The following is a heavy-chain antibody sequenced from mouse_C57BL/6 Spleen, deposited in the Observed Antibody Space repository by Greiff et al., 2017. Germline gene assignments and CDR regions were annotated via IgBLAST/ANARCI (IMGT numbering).Heavy chain of an antibody. CDR2: ISDGGSYT. J-gene: IGHJ1*03. V-gene: IGHV5-4*01. Sequence: EVQVVESGGGLVKPGGSLKLSCAASGFTFSSYAMSWVRQTPEKRLEWVATISDGGSYTYYPDNVKGRFTISRDNAKNNLYLQMSHLKSEDTAMYDCARDHGDYYGSSYGDIDVWGTGTTVTVSS. D-gene: IGHD1-1*01. CDR1: GFTFSSYA. CDR3: ARDHGDYYGSSYGDIDV.